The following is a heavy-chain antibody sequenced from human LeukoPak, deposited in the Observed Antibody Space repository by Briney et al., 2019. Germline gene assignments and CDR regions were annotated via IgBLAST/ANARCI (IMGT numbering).Heavy chain of an antibody. Sequence: GGSLRLSCAASGFTFDDYGMSWVRQAPGKGLEWVAKISQDGSEKYYVDSVKGRFTISRDSGKNSLYLQMNSLRAEDTAVYYCARAVGSSGCDYWGQGTLVTVSS. CDR3: ARAVGSSGCDY. CDR2: ISQDGSEK. J-gene: IGHJ4*02. D-gene: IGHD6-19*01. V-gene: IGHV3-7*01. CDR1: GFTFDDYG.